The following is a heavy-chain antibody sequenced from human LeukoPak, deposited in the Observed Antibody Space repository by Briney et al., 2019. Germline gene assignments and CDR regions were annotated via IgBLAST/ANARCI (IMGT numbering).Heavy chain of an antibody. CDR3: ARDLRHYDSSGYLGFDY. J-gene: IGHJ4*02. CDR2: ISAYNGNT. D-gene: IGHD3-22*01. CDR1: GYTFTSYG. Sequence: GASVRVSCKASGYTFTSYGISWVRQAPGQGLEWMGWISAYNGNTNYAQKLQGRVTMTTDTSTSTAYMELRSLRSDDTAVYYCARDLRHYDSSGYLGFDYWGQGTLVTVSS. V-gene: IGHV1-18*01.